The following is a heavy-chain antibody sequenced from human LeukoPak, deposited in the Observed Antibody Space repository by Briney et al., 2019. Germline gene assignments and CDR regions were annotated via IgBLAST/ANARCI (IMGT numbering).Heavy chain of an antibody. V-gene: IGHV4-30-2*01. D-gene: IGHD3-22*01. CDR1: GGSISSGGYY. CDR2: INHSGST. Sequence: SQTLSLTCTVSGGSISSGGYYWSWIRQPPGKGLEWIGEINHSGSTNYNPSLKSRVTISVDTSKNQFSLKLSSVTAADTAVYYCARGFTYYYDSSGYFRGITHYFDYWGQGTLVTVSS. J-gene: IGHJ4*02. CDR3: ARGFTYYYDSSGYFRGITHYFDY.